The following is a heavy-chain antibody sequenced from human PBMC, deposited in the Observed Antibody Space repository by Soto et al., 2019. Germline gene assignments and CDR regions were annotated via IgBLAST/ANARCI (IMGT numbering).Heavy chain of an antibody. V-gene: IGHV4-59*01. CDR3: ARDYVEDTIFGAGFDYYGMDV. J-gene: IGHJ6*02. CDR2: IYYSGST. CDR1: GGSISSYD. D-gene: IGHD3-3*01. Sequence: SETLSLTCTVSGGSISSYDWSWIRQPPGKGLEWIGYIYYSGSTNYNPSLKSRVTISVDTSKNQFSLKLSSVTAADTAVYYCARDYVEDTIFGAGFDYYGMDVWGQGTTVTVSS.